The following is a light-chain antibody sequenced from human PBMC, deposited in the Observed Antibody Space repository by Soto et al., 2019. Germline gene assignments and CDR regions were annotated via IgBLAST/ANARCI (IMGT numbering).Light chain of an antibody. Sequence: IVMTQSPATLSVSPGERATLSFMASQSVFSNLAWYQQKPGQAPRLLIYGASTGATGIPARFSGSGSGTDFTLTISRLEAEDFALYYCQQYGFSRITFGQGTRLENK. CDR3: QQYGFSRIT. CDR2: GAS. CDR1: QSVFSN. V-gene: IGKV3-15*01. J-gene: IGKJ5*01.